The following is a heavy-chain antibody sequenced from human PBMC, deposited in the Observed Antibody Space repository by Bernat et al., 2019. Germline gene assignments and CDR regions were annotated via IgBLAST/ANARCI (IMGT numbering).Heavy chain of an antibody. Sequence: EVQLVESGGGLVQPGGSLRLSCAASGFTFSSYEMNWVRQAPGKGLEWVSYISSSGSTIYYADSVKGRFTISRDNAKNSLYLQMNSLRAEDTAVYYYARGTTYYDFWSGYPNWFDPWGQGTLVTVSS. CDR1: GFTFSSYE. V-gene: IGHV3-48*03. D-gene: IGHD3-3*01. CDR2: ISSSGSTI. J-gene: IGHJ5*02. CDR3: ARGTTYYDFWSGYPNWFDP.